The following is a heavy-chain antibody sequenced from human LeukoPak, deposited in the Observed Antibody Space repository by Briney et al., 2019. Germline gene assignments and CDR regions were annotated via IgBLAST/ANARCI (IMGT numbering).Heavy chain of an antibody. V-gene: IGHV1-69*05. J-gene: IGHJ3*02. CDR3: ARGGGSSRPGAFDI. D-gene: IGHD1-26*01. Sequence: SVKVSCKASGGTFSSYAISWVRQAPGQGLEWMGGIIPIFGTANYAQKFQGRVTITTDESTSTAYMELSSLRSENTAVYYCARGGGSSRPGAFDIWGQGTMVTVSS. CDR2: IIPIFGTA. CDR1: GGTFSSYA.